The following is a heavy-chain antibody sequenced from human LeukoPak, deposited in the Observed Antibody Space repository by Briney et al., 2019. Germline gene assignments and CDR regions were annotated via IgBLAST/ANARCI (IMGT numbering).Heavy chain of an antibody. D-gene: IGHD5/OR15-5a*01. CDR2: INPSVGTT. Sequence: ASVKVSCKASGYIFITYYINWVRQAPGQGLEWMGIINPSVGTTTYAQKFQGRVSMTRDMSTNTVYMELSSLISEKTAVYYCAILPSTIWDNNWFDPWGQGTLVTVSS. V-gene: IGHV1-46*01. CDR1: GYIFITYY. J-gene: IGHJ5*02. CDR3: AILPSTIWDNNWFDP.